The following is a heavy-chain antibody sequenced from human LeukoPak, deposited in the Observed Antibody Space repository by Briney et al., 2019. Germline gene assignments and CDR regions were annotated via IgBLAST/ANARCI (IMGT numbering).Heavy chain of an antibody. CDR1: EFSFSSSW. CDR2: MNQDGTTK. V-gene: IGHV3-7*01. CDR3: ARDGGYSAFDY. Sequence: PGGSLRLSCVASEFSFSSSWMSWVRQAPGKGLEWVANMNQDGTTKNYVDSVKGRFTISRDNAKSSLYLHMNSLRTEDTAVYYCARDGGYSAFDYWGQGTLVTVSS. J-gene: IGHJ4*02. D-gene: IGHD1-1*01.